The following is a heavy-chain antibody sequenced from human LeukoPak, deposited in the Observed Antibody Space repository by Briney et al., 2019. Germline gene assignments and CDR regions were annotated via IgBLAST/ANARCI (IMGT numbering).Heavy chain of an antibody. CDR1: GGSIISSTYY. V-gene: IGHV4-39*01. CDR2: IYYSGTT. J-gene: IGHJ6*03. Sequence: PSETLSLTCTVSGGSIISSTYYWGWVRQSPGKGLEWIGNIYYSGTTYYNPSLKSRVTISEDTSRNRFSLMLSSVTAADTAIYYCARQVSDYYYHYMDVWGEGTTVIVPS. CDR3: ARQVSDYYYHYMDV.